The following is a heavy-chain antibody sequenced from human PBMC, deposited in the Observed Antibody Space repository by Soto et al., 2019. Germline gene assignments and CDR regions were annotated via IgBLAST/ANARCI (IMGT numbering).Heavy chain of an antibody. D-gene: IGHD6-13*01. J-gene: IGHJ4*02. Sequence: GGSLRLSCSASVFTFSSYSMNWVRQAPGKGLEWVSSIGSSSSYIYYADSVKGRFTISRDNAKNSLYLQMNSLRAEDTAVYYCARSGIAAADPLFDYWGQGTLVTVSS. CDR2: IGSSSSYI. CDR1: VFTFSSYS. V-gene: IGHV3-21*01. CDR3: ARSGIAAADPLFDY.